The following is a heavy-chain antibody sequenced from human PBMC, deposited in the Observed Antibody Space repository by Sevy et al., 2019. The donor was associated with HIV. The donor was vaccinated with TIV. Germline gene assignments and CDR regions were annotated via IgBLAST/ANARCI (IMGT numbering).Heavy chain of an antibody. CDR3: ARDNYGDFLHYFDY. CDR2: ISSSSSTI. J-gene: IGHJ4*02. Sequence: GGSLRLSCVASGFTFSSYSMNWVRQAPGKGLEWVSYISSSSSTIYYADSVKGRFTISRDNAKNSLYLQMNSLRDEDTAVYYCARDNYGDFLHYFDYWGQGTLVTVSS. V-gene: IGHV3-48*02. D-gene: IGHD4-17*01. CDR1: GFTFSSYS.